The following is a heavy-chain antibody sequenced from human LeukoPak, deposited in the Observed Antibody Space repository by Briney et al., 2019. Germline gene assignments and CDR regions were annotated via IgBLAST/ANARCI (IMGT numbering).Heavy chain of an antibody. CDR1: GFTFSSYA. CDR3: AKFGSGSAYYYYGMDV. V-gene: IGHV3-23*01. Sequence: GGSLRLSCAASGFTFSSYAMSWVRQAPGKGLEWVSAISGSGGSTYYADSVKGRFTFSRDNSKNTLYLQMNSLRAEDTAVYYCAKFGSGSAYYYYGMDVWGKGTTVTVSS. J-gene: IGHJ6*04. D-gene: IGHD3-10*01. CDR2: ISGSGGST.